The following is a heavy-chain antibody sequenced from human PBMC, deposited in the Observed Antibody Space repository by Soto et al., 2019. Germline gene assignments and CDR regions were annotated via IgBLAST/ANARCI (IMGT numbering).Heavy chain of an antibody. CDR1: SGSISNYY. J-gene: IGHJ1*01. CDR2: IYYSGST. CDR3: ARDSGLGIDSSGYHFQH. D-gene: IGHD3-22*01. V-gene: IGHV4-59*12. Sequence: PSETLSLTCTVSSGSISNYYWSWIRQPPGKGLEWIGYIYYSGSTYYNPSLKSRVTISVDTSKNQFSLKLSSVTAADTAVYYCARDSGLGIDSSGYHFQHWGQGTLVTVSS.